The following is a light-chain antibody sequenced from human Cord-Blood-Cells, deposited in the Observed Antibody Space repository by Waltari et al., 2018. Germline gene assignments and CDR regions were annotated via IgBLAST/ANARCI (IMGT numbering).Light chain of an antibody. V-gene: IGLV5-45*02. CDR1: SGINVGTYR. CDR3: MIWHSSAWV. J-gene: IGLJ3*02. Sequence: QAVLTQPSSLSASPGASASLTCTLRSGINVGTYRIYWYQQKQGSPPQYLLRYKSDSDKQQGSGVPSRFSVSKDASANAGILLLSGLQSEDEADYYCMIWHSSAWVFGGGTKLTVL. CDR2: YKSDSDK.